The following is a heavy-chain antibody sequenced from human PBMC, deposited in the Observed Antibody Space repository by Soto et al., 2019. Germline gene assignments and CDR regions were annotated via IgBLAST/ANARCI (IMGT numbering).Heavy chain of an antibody. CDR1: GYTFTGYY. D-gene: IGHD7-27*01. Sequence: QVQLVQSGAEVKKPGASVKVSCKASGYTFTGYYMHWVRQAPGQGLEWVAVIWYDGSNKNYADSVKGRFTISRDNSKNTLYLQMNSLRAEDTAVYYCARDLDGDLDYWGQGTLVTVSS. CDR2: IWYDGSNK. CDR3: ARDLDGDLDY. V-gene: IGHV3-33*01. J-gene: IGHJ4*02.